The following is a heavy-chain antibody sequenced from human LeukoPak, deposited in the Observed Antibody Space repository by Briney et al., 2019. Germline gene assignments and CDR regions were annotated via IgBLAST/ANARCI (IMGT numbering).Heavy chain of an antibody. V-gene: IGHV3-21*01. CDR1: GSTFSSYI. J-gene: IGHJ4*02. Sequence: GSLRLSYASSGSTFSSYIMKWGRQARRKGLGWVSSISSNSSYIYYADSVKGQFTISRDNAKNSLYLQMNSLRAEDTAVYYCARDGIAAADYWGQGTLVTVSS. CDR3: ARDGIAAADY. D-gene: IGHD6-13*01. CDR2: ISSNSSYI.